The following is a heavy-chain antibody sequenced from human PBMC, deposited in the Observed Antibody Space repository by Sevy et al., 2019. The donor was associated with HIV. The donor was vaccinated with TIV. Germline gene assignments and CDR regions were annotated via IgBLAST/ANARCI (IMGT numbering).Heavy chain of an antibody. D-gene: IGHD3-22*01. Sequence: QLGGSLRLSCTGSGFPFSNYPMNWVRQAPGKGLEWVSTIFRSGDVTYYADSVKGRFTISRDNSRNTLFLQMKSLRAEDTAVYYCAGARYDSSGSFDAFDIWGQGTMVTVSS. J-gene: IGHJ3*02. CDR1: GFPFSNYP. V-gene: IGHV3-23*01. CDR2: IFRSGDVT. CDR3: AGARYDSSGSFDAFDI.